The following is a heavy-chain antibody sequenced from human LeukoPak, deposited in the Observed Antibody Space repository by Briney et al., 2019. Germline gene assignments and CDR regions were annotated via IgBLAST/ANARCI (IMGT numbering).Heavy chain of an antibody. CDR1: GFTFSSYG. Sequence: PGRSLRLSCAASGFTFSSYGMHWVRQAPGKGLEWVAVISYDGTNKYYADSVKGRFTISRDNSKNTLYLQMNSLRAEDTAVYYCAKLAEVKVSNFDYWGQGTLVTVSS. D-gene: IGHD4-11*01. V-gene: IGHV3-30*18. J-gene: IGHJ4*02. CDR3: AKLAEVKVSNFDY. CDR2: ISYDGTNK.